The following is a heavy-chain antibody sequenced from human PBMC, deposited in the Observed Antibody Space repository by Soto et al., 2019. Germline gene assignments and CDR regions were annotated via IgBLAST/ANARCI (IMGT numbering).Heavy chain of an antibody. J-gene: IGHJ4*02. CDR3: ARGVATRYYFDY. D-gene: IGHD5-12*01. V-gene: IGHV4-59*02. CDR1: GGSVSSYY. CDR2: IYYSGST. Sequence: SETLSITCTVSGGSVSSYYWSWIRQPPGKGLEWIGYIYYSGSTNYNPSLKSRVTISVDTSKNQFSLKLSSVTAADTAVYYCARGVATRYYFDYWGQGALVTVSS.